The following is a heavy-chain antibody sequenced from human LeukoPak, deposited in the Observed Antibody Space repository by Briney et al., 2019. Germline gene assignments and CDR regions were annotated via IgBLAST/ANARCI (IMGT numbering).Heavy chain of an antibody. Sequence: SETLSLTCAVSGYSIISGYYWGWMRQPPGKGLEWIGGFYHSGSNYYNPSLKSRVTTSVETSKTQFYLKLSSVTAAVTAVNYCAREENSVWTRGNWFDPWGQGTPVTVSS. D-gene: IGHD6-19*01. J-gene: IGHJ5*02. CDR3: AREENSVWTRGNWFDP. CDR2: FYHSGSN. CDR1: GYSIISGYY. V-gene: IGHV4-38-2*02.